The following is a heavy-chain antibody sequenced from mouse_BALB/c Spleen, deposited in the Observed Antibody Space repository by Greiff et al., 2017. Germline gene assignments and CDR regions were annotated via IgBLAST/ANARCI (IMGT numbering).Heavy chain of an antibody. Sequence: VQLQQSGAELARPGASVKLSCKASGYTFTSYWMQWVKQRPGQGLEWIGAIYPGDGDTRYTQKFKGKATLTADKSSSTAYMQLSSLASEDSAVYYCARKSLMITNYFDYWGQGTTLTVSS. CDR1: GYTFTSYW. D-gene: IGHD2-4*01. J-gene: IGHJ2*01. CDR2: IYPGDGDT. CDR3: ARKSLMITNYFDY. V-gene: IGHV1-87*01.